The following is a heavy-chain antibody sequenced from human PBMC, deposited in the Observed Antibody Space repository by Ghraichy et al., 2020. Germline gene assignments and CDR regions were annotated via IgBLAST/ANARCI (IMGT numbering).Heavy chain of an antibody. V-gene: IGHV4-59*01. CDR2: IYYTGST. D-gene: IGHD6-13*01. CDR3: ARGGSSLDY. J-gene: IGHJ4*02. Sequence: SETLSLTCTVSGGSISSYSWTWIRQPPGKGLEWIGYIYYTGSTNYNPSLRSRVTILVDTSKNQFSLQLSSVTAADTAVYYCARGGSSLDYWGQGTLVTVSS. CDR1: GGSISSYS.